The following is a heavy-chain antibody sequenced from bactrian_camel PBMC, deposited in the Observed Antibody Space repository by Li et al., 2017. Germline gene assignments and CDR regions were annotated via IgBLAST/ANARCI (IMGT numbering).Heavy chain of an antibody. CDR2: IHTGTGST. V-gene: IGHV3S54*01. CDR3: AEGRGSRGEHCYSLNY. Sequence: HVQLVESGGGSVQAGGSLRLSCAASGYTISSNTMGWFRQAPGKEREGVAAIHTGTGSTYYADSVKGRFTISRDSAKNTVYLQMNNLQPEDTATYYCAEGRGSRGEHCYSLNYWGQGTQVTVS. CDR1: GYTISSNT. J-gene: IGHJ4*01. D-gene: IGHD6*01.